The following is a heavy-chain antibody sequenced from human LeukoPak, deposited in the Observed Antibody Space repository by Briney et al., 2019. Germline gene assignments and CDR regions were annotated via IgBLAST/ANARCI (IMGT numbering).Heavy chain of an antibody. CDR1: GDSISSNY. Sequence: SETLSLTCTVSGDSISSNYWTWIRQRAGKGLEWIGRMYTSGSTNYKPSLKSRVTMSVDTSKNQFSLKLSSVTAADTAVYYCARESGGSRPLDHWGQGTPVTVSS. V-gene: IGHV4-4*07. J-gene: IGHJ4*02. CDR2: MYTSGST. CDR3: ARESGGSRPLDH. D-gene: IGHD3-16*01.